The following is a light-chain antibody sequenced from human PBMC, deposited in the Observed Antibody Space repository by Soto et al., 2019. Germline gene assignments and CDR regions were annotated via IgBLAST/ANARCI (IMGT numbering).Light chain of an antibody. J-gene: IGKJ5*01. CDR2: GAS. Sequence: EIVFAQSPGTLSLSPGERATLSFRARQSVSSSYLAWYQQKPGQAPRLLIYGASSRATGIPDRFSGSGSGTDFTLTISRLEPEDFAVYYCQQYGSSPLITFGQGTRLEIK. CDR1: QSVSSSY. V-gene: IGKV3-20*01. CDR3: QQYGSSPLIT.